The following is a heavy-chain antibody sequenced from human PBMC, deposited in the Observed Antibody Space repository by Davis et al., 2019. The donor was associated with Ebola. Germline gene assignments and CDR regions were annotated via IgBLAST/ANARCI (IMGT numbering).Heavy chain of an antibody. J-gene: IGHJ4*02. CDR3: ARNTAAVAGDFDY. Sequence: ASVKVSCKASGYTFTGYYMHWVRQAPGQGLEWMGWINPNSGGTNYAQKFQGRVTMTTDTSTSTAYMELRSLRSDDTAVYYCARNTAAVAGDFDYWGQGTLVTVSS. CDR1: GYTFTGYY. V-gene: IGHV1-2*02. D-gene: IGHD6-19*01. CDR2: INPNSGGT.